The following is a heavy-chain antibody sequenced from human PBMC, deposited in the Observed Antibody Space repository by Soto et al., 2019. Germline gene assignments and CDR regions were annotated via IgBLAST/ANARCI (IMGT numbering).Heavy chain of an antibody. CDR2: ISGSGGST. CDR3: AKSVMRRSYSFTHYYGRAV. V-gene: IGHV3-23*01. CDR1: RFTFSSYT. Sequence: EVQLLESGGGLVQPGGSLRISCAASRFTFSSYTMNWVRQAPGKGLEWVSSISGSGGSTYYADSVKGRFTISREKSKKTLYVQMNGLVAQNTAVYYCAKSVMRRSYSFTHYYGRAVWGQGTTVIVSS. J-gene: IGHJ6*02. D-gene: IGHD1-26*01.